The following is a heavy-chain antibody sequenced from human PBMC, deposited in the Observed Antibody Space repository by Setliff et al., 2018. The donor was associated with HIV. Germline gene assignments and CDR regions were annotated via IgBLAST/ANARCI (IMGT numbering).Heavy chain of an antibody. CDR3: ARDVYYGAGSLLHYYYLDL. J-gene: IGHJ6*03. D-gene: IGHD3-10*01. Sequence: PSETLSLTCTVSGVSISSGSYYWSWIRQSAGKGLEWIGRIYTSGSTNDNPSLKSRITISVDTSNNQFSLRLSSVTAAYTAVYYCARDVYYGAGSLLHYYYLDLWGKGTAVTVSS. V-gene: IGHV4-61*02. CDR1: GVSISSGSYY. CDR2: IYTSGST.